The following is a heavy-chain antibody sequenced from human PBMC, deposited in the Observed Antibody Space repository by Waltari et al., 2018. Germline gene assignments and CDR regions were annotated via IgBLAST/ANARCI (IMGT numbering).Heavy chain of an antibody. CDR3: TRDRVGYCSGGTCYSRWFDP. CDR2: FDPESGEA. V-gene: IGHV1-24*01. Sequence: QVQLVQSGAEVKKPGASVKVSCRVSGYSLTESALHWVRQAPGKGLEWLGGFDPESGEAVDEQEFQGRVTMTEDTSKDTAYMELSSLTYEDTAVYYCTRDRVGYCSGGTCYSRWFDPWGQGTLVTVSS. CDR1: GYSLTESA. D-gene: IGHD2-15*01. J-gene: IGHJ5*02.